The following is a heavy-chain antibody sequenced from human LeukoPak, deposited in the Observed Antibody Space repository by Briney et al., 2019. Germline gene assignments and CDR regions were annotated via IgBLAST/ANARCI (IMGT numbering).Heavy chain of an antibody. V-gene: IGHV4-59*01. CDR1: GGSISSYY. CDR2: IYYSGST. D-gene: IGHD6-6*01. J-gene: IGHJ4*02. Sequence: SETLSLTCTVSGGSISSYYWSWIRQPPGKGLGWIGYIYYSGSTNYNPSLKSRVTISVDTSKNQFSLKLSSVTAADTAVYYCARGEYSSSRFDYWGQGTLVTVSS. CDR3: ARGEYSSSRFDY.